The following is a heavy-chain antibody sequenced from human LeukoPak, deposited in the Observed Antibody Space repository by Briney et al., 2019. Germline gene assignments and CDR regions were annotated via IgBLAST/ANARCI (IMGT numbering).Heavy chain of an antibody. CDR3: ARHADTGWVGP. D-gene: IGHD5-18*01. J-gene: IGHJ5*02. CDR2: IYYSGST. CDR1: GCSISYYY. V-gene: IGHV4-59*08. Sequence: SETLSLTCTVWGCSISYYYCSGLRQPPGKGLEWIGYIYYSGSTNYNPSLKSRVTISVDTSKNQFSLKLSSVTAADTAVYYCARHADTGWVGPWGQGTLVTVSS.